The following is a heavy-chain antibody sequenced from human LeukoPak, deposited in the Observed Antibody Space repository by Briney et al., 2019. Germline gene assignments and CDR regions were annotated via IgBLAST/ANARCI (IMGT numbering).Heavy chain of an antibody. CDR2: ISAYNGNT. J-gene: IGHJ4*02. Sequence: ASVKVSCKASGYTFTSHGISWVRQAPGQGLEWMAWISAYNGNTDYTQKLQGRVTTTTDTSTSTAYMELRSLRSDDTAVYYCARDGGYDARLDYWGQGTLVTVSS. CDR1: GYTFTSHG. V-gene: IGHV1-18*01. CDR3: ARDGGYDARLDY. D-gene: IGHD5-12*01.